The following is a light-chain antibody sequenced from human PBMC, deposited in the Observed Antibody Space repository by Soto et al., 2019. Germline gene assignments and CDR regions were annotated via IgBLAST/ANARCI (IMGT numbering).Light chain of an antibody. CDR3: GTWYSSLSADVV. Sequence: QSVLTQPPSVSAAPGQQVTISCSGRSSNIGNNYVSWYQQLPGTAPKLLIHENNKRPSGIPDRFSGSKSGTSATLGITGLQTGDETDYYCGTWYSSLSADVVFGGGTHLTVL. J-gene: IGLJ2*01. CDR1: SSNIGNNY. CDR2: ENN. V-gene: IGLV1-51*02.